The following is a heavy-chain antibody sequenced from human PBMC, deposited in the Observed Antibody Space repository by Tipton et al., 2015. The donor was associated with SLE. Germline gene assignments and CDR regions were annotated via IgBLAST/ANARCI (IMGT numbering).Heavy chain of an antibody. CDR2: TFDSGST. V-gene: IGHV4-59*12. Sequence: TLSLTCSVSGGSISGFHWSWIRQSPGKGLEWVGSTFDSGSTNSNPSLESRVTISVDTSKNQFSLKLSSVTAADTAVYYCARGRPRATQAWGGYYYYMDVWGKGTTVTVSS. J-gene: IGHJ6*03. D-gene: IGHD3-16*01. CDR1: GGSISGFH. CDR3: ARGRPRATQAWGGYYYYMDV.